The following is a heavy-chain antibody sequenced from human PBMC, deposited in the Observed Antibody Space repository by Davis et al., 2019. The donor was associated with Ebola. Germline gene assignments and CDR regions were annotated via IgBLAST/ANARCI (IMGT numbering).Heavy chain of an antibody. Sequence: ESLKTSCAASGFTFSGYAMHWVRQASGKGLEWVGRIRSKANSYAIAYAASVKGRFTISRDDSKNTAYLQMNSLTTEDTAVYYCICSQQPFDYWGQGTLVTVSS. V-gene: IGHV3-73*01. CDR2: IRSKANSYAI. J-gene: IGHJ4*02. CDR1: GFTFSGYA. D-gene: IGHD3-10*02. CDR3: ICSQQPFDY.